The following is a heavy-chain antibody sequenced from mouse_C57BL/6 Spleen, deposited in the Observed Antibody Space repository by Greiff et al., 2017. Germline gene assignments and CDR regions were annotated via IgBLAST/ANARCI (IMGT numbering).Heavy chain of an antibody. J-gene: IGHJ4*01. CDR3: AGYLLYAMDY. CDR1: GYTFTDYY. Sequence: EVQLQQSGPELVKPGASVKISCKASGYTFTDYYMNWVKQSHGKSLEWIGDINPNNGGTSYNLKFKGTATLTVDKSSSTAYMELRSLTSEDSAVYYCAGYLLYAMDYWGQGTSVTVSS. CDR2: INPNNGGT. V-gene: IGHV1-26*01.